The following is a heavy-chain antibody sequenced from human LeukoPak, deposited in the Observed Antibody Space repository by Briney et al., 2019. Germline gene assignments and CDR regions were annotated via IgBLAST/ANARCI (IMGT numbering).Heavy chain of an antibody. V-gene: IGHV3-33*01. J-gene: IGHJ4*02. CDR2: IWFDGSND. D-gene: IGHD6-13*01. CDR3: ARDPSSRAAAGRGDY. Sequence: GGSLRLSCVTSGFTFSNFGMYWVRQTPGKGLEWVAVIWFDGSNDDYADSVKGRFTISRGNSKNTLFLEMNSLRAEDTAVYYCARDPSSRAAAGRGDYWGQGTLVIVSS. CDR1: GFTFSNFG.